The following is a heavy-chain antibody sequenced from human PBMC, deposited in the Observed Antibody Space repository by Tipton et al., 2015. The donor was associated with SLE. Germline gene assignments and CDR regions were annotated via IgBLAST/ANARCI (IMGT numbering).Heavy chain of an antibody. V-gene: IGHV4-59*01. Sequence: GLVKPSETLSLTCSVSGASISHYYWSWIRQPPGKGLEWIGHIFYTGSTRYNPSLKSRVTISVDTSKSQIFLKMSSVTAADTAVYYCARDSLNWGSYYHGMDVWGQGTTVTVSS. CDR3: ARDSLNWGSYYHGMDV. CDR1: GASISHYY. CDR2: IFYTGST. J-gene: IGHJ6*02. D-gene: IGHD3-16*01.